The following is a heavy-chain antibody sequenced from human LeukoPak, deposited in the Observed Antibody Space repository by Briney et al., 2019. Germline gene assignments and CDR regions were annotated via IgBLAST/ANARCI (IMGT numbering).Heavy chain of an antibody. D-gene: IGHD2-2*01. Sequence: PSETLSLTCTVSGGSISSYYCSWIRQPPGKGLEWIGYIYYSGSTNYNPSPKSRVTISVDTSKNQFSLKLSSVTAADTAVYYCARDRAVVVPAATEYYYYYYGMDVWGQGTTVTVSS. J-gene: IGHJ6*02. V-gene: IGHV4-59*01. CDR2: IYYSGST. CDR1: GGSISSYY. CDR3: ARDRAVVVPAATEYYYYYYGMDV.